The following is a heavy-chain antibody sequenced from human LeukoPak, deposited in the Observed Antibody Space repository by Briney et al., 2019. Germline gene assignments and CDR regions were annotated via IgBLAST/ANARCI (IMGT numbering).Heavy chain of an antibody. Sequence: GGSLRLSCAASGFTFSSYSMNWVRQAPGKGLEWVSSISSGSSYIYYADSVKGRFTISRDNAKNSLYLQMNSLRAEDTAVYYCARDHRYYDSSGYLTFDYWGQGTLVTVSS. CDR1: GFTFSSYS. V-gene: IGHV3-21*01. D-gene: IGHD3-22*01. CDR2: ISSGSSYI. CDR3: ARDHRYYDSSGYLTFDY. J-gene: IGHJ4*02.